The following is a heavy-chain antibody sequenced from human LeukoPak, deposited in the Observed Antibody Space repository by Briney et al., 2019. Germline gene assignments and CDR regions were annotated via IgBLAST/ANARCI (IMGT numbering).Heavy chain of an antibody. Sequence: GGSLRLSCAASGFTFSSYEMNWVRQAPGKGLEWVSYISSSGSTIYYADSVKGRFTISRDNSKNTLYLQMNSLRAEDTAVYYCAKKGYYGDYHFDYWGQGTLVTVSS. CDR3: AKKGYYGDYHFDY. CDR2: ISSSGSTI. D-gene: IGHD4-17*01. CDR1: GFTFSSYE. V-gene: IGHV3-48*03. J-gene: IGHJ4*02.